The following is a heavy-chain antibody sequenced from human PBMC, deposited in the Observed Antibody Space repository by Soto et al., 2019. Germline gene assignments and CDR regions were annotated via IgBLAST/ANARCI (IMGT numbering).Heavy chain of an antibody. CDR1: GGSFSGYY. J-gene: IGHJ4*02. CDR3: ARDSSSYYCLFDL. D-gene: IGHD3-22*01. V-gene: IGHV4-34*01. Sequence: PSETLSLTCAVYGGSFSGYYWSWIRQPPGKGLEWIGEINHSGSANYNPSLKSRVTMSVDTSRNQFSLNLSSVTAADTAVYYCARDSSSYYCLFDLWGQGTLVTVSS. CDR2: INHSGSA.